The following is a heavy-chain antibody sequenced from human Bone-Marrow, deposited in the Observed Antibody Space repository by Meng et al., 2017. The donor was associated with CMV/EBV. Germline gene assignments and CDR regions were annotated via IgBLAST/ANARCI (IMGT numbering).Heavy chain of an antibody. Sequence: LSLTCAASGFTFSTYAMTWVRQAPGKAPEWVANIKEDGSEKHYVDSVKGRFTISRDNAKDSLYLQMSSLRAEDSAVYFCARGGIWGGGLDVWGQGTTVTVSS. V-gene: IGHV3-7*01. CDR3: ARGGIWGGGLDV. CDR2: IKEDGSEK. D-gene: IGHD2-8*02. J-gene: IGHJ6*02. CDR1: GFTFSTYA.